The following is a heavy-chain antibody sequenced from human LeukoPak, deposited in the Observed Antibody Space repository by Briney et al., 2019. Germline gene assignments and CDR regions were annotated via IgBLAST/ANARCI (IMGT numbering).Heavy chain of an antibody. CDR2: MKGDGSEK. CDR1: GFTFNNYW. CDR3: ARQVQYRSGYFPPDP. V-gene: IGHV3-7*01. Sequence: GGSLRLSCAASGFTFNNYWMSWVRQAPRKGLEWVANMKGDGSEKHYVDSMKGRFTISRDNAKNSLYLQMNSLTAEDTAVYYCARQVQYRSGYFPPDPWGQGTLVTVSS. D-gene: IGHD6-19*01. J-gene: IGHJ5*02.